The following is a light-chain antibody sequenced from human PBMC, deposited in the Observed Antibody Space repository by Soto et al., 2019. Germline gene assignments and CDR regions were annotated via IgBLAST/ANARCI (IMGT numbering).Light chain of an antibody. CDR1: QSVSSSY. J-gene: IGKJ5*01. CDR2: GAS. V-gene: IGKV3-20*01. Sequence: EIVLTQSPGTLSLSPGERATLSGMASQSVSSSYLAWYQQKPGQAPRLLIYGASSRATGIPDRFSGSGSGTDFTLTISRLEPEDFAVYYCQQYGSSPSITFGQGTRLEIK. CDR3: QQYGSSPSIT.